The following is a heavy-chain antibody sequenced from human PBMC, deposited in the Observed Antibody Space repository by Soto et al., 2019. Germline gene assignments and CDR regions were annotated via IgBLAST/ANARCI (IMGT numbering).Heavy chain of an antibody. V-gene: IGHV4-39*01. Sequence: QLQLQESGPGLVKPSETLSLTCTVSGGSISSSSYYWGWIRQPPGKGLEWIGSIYYSGSTYYNPSLKMRVTISVDTSKHQFSLXXXXXXXXXXXXXXXXXXXXXXXXXSYPYFDYWGQGTLVTVSS. D-gene: IGHD3-10*01. CDR2: IYYSGST. CDR1: GGSISSSSYY. J-gene: IGHJ4*02. CDR3: XXXXXXXXXXSYPYFDY.